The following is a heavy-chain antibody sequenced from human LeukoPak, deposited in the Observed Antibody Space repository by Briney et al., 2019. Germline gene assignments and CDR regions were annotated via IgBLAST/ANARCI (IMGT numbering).Heavy chain of an antibody. CDR2: ISPSGDST. V-gene: IGHV1-46*01. J-gene: IGHJ4*02. CDR1: GYTFTSYY. D-gene: IGHD5-18*01. CDR3: ARVPSGYIYGYYFDY. Sequence: GASVKVSCKASGYTFTSYYMHWVRRAPGQGLEWMGIISPSGDSTSYTQKFQGRVTMTRDTSMSTVYMELSSLRSEDTAVYYCARVPSGYIYGYYFDYWGQGTLVTVSS.